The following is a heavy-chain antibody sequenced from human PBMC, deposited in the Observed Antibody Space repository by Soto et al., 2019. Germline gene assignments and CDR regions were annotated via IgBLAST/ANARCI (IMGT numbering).Heavy chain of an antibody. D-gene: IGHD2-15*01. CDR2: IYYSGST. J-gene: IGHJ5*02. CDR3: ASALYCSGGSCSFDP. Sequence: PSETLCLTCTVAGGSVSSGSYYWSWIRQPPGKGLEWIGFIYYSGSTNYNPSLKSRVTISVDTSKNQFSLQLSSVTAADTAVYYCASALYCSGGSCSFDPWGQGTLVTVSS. CDR1: GGSVSSGSYY. V-gene: IGHV4-61*01.